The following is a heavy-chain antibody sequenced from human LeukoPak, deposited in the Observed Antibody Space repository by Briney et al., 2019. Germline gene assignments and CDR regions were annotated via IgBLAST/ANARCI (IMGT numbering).Heavy chain of an antibody. Sequence: SHTLSLICAISGDSVSSKSAAWNWIRQSPSRGLEWLGRTYYRSKRYNDYAVFVKSRITINQDTSKNQFSLQLNSVTPEDTAVYYCARVMGPFSSSSRFDPWGQGTLVTVSS. D-gene: IGHD6-6*01. V-gene: IGHV6-1*01. J-gene: IGHJ5*02. CDR3: ARVMGPFSSSSRFDP. CDR1: GDSVSSKSAA. CDR2: TYYRSKRYN.